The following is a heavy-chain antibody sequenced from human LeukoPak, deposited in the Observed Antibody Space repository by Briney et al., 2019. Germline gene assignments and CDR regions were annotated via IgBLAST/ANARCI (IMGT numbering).Heavy chain of an antibody. CDR3: AKVALLWFRELFPQYYFDY. J-gene: IGHJ4*02. Sequence: PGGPLTLSCAASGFTFSSYAMSWLPQAPGKGVEWVSAISGCCGSTYYADSVNGLFTISRNNSKNTLYLQMNSLRAEDTDVYYCAKVALLWFRELFPQYYFDYWGQGTLVTVSS. V-gene: IGHV3-23*01. D-gene: IGHD3-10*01. CDR2: ISGCCGST. CDR1: GFTFSSYA.